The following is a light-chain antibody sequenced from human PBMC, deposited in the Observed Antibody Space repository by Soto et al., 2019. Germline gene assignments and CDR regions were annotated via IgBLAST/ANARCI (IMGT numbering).Light chain of an antibody. CDR2: EVS. CDR3: FSYAGSISV. V-gene: IGLV2-8*01. Sequence: QSALTQPPSTSGSPGQSVTISCTGTSSDVGGYNYVSWYQQHPGKAPKLMIYEVSKRPSGVPDRFSGSKSGNTASLTVSGLQADDEADYYCFSYAGSISVFGGGPHQTVL. J-gene: IGLJ3*02. CDR1: SSDVGGYNY.